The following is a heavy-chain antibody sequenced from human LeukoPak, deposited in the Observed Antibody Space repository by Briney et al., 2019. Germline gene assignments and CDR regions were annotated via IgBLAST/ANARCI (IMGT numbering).Heavy chain of an antibody. CDR1: GGSISSYY. J-gene: IGHJ4*02. D-gene: IGHD1-14*01. CDR2: IYYTGST. Sequence: SETLSLTCTVSGGSISSYYWSWIRQPPGKGLEWIGYIYYTGSTNYNPSLKSRVTMSLDTSKNQFSLKLRSVTAADTAVYYSARGGNRYRYDYWGQGTLVTVSS. V-gene: IGHV4-59*12. CDR3: ARGGNRYRYDY.